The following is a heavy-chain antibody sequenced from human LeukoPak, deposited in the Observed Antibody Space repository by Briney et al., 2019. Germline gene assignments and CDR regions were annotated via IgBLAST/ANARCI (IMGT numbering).Heavy chain of an antibody. D-gene: IGHD2-2*01. Sequence: SETLPLTCTVSGDSITNYFWSWIRQPPGKGLEWIGYISYGGTTNFNPSLGSRVTMSLDTSKNQFFLNLYSMTAADTAVYYCARHDSTAWPMTFWGQGVLVTVSA. CDR3: ARHDSTAWPMTF. CDR1: GDSITNYF. V-gene: IGHV4-59*08. CDR2: ISYGGTT. J-gene: IGHJ4*02.